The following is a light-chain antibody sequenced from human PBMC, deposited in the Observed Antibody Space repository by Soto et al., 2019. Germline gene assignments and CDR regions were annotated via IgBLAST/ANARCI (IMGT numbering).Light chain of an antibody. CDR2: EVT. V-gene: IGLV2-14*01. CDR3: SSYTTSSTV. CDR1: SSDVGGYNY. Sequence: QSVLTQPDSVSGSPGQSITISCTGTSSDVGGYNYVSWYQQHPGKAPKLMLYEVTDRPSGVSDRFSGSKSGNTASLTISGLQTEDEADYYCSSYTTSSTVFGTGTKLTVL. J-gene: IGLJ1*01.